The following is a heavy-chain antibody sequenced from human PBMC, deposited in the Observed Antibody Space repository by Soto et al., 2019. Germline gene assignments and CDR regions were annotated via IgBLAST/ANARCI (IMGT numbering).Heavy chain of an antibody. CDR3: AKDRGGFAGGWEYFDY. D-gene: IGHD6-19*01. V-gene: IGHV3-23*01. J-gene: IGHJ4*02. CDR1: GFTFSSYT. CDR2: ISGRGDAK. Sequence: EVQLLESGGGLIQPGGSLTLSCAPSGFTFSSYTMGWVRQAPGRGLEWVSSISGRGDAKYYANSVRGRFTISRDNSENTLYLYMNNLNAEDTAFYYCAKDRGGFAGGWEYFDYWGQGALVTVSS.